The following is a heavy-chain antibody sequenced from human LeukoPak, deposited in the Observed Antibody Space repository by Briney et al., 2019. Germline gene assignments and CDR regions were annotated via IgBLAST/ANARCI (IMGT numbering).Heavy chain of an antibody. CDR3: ARVVGLTGYSSNWYSGYYYYMDV. CDR2: IIPIFGTT. Sequence: SVKVSCKTSGGTFSSYAITWVRQTPGQGLEWMGGIIPIFGTTNYAQKFQDRVTITADKSTSTAYMKLSSLRSEDTAVYYCARVVGLTGYSSNWYSGYYYYMDVWGKGTTVTVS. V-gene: IGHV1-69*06. CDR1: GGTFSSYA. J-gene: IGHJ6*03. D-gene: IGHD6-13*01.